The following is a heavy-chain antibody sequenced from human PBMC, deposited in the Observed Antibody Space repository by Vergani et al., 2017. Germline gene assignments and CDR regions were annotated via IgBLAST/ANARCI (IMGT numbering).Heavy chain of an antibody. D-gene: IGHD3-22*01. CDR1: GFPFSTYA. CDR2: ISYDGNIK. CDR3: ARAMTSSGLSTVDV. V-gene: IGHV3-30*04. Sequence: QVQLVESGGGVVQPGRSLRLSCAASGFPFSTYAINWVRQAPGKGLELGEVISYDGNIKHYVDSVKGRFTISRDNSKNTLYVQMNILRSEDTAIYYCARAMTSSGLSTVDVWGKGTTVTVSS. J-gene: IGHJ6*04.